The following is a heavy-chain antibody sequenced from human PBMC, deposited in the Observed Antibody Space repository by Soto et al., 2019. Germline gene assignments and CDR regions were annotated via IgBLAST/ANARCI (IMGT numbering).Heavy chain of an antibody. CDR3: AIDGGYSYGPFDY. CDR2: ISSSSSTI. D-gene: IGHD5-18*01. J-gene: IGHJ4*02. V-gene: IGHV3-48*01. Sequence: GGSLRLSCAASGFTFSSYSMNWVRHAPGKGLEWVSYISSSSSTIYYADSVKGRFTISRDNAKNSLYLQMNSLRAEDTAVYYCAIDGGYSYGPFDYWGQGTLVTV. CDR1: GFTFSSYS.